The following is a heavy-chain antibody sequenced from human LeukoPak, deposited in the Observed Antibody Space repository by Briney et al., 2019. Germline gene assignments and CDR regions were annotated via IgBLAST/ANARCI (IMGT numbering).Heavy chain of an antibody. CDR1: GYTFTSYG. D-gene: IGHD4-17*01. CDR3: AERSVTTGGDWFDP. J-gene: IGHJ5*02. Sequence: ASVKVSCKASGYTFTSYGISWVRQAPGQGLEWMGWINTNTGNPTYAQGFTGRFVFSLDTSVSTAYLQISSLKAEDTAVYYCAERSVTTGGDWFDPWGQGTLVTVFS. CDR2: INTNTGNP. V-gene: IGHV7-4-1*02.